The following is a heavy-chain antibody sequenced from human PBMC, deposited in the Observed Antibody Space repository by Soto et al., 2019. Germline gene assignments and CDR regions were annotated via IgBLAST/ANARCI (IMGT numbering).Heavy chain of an antibody. CDR1: GGTFSSYA. CDR3: ARACKQLVLNNWFDP. CDR2: IIPIFGTA. J-gene: IGHJ5*02. V-gene: IGHV1-69*13. Sequence: ASVKVSCKASGGTFSSYAISWVRQAPGQGLEWMGGIIPIFGTANYAQKFQGRVTITADESTSTAYMELSSLRSEDTAVYYCARACKQLVLNNWFDPWGQGTRVTVSS. D-gene: IGHD6-6*01.